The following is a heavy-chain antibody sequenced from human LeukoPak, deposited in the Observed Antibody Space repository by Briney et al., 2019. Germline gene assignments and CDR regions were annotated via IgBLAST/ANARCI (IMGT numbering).Heavy chain of an antibody. J-gene: IGHJ6*02. CDR2: INHSGRT. V-gene: IGHV4-34*01. CDR3: ARIRGGGSGSHYNHYYYYYGMDV. Sequence: SETLSLTCAVYGGSFSGYYWSWIRQPPGKGLEWVGEINHSGRTNYNPSLKSRVTISVDTSKNQFSLKLSSVTAADTAVYYCARIRGGGSGSHYNHYYYYYGMDVWGQGTTVTVSS. CDR1: GGSFSGYY. D-gene: IGHD3-10*01.